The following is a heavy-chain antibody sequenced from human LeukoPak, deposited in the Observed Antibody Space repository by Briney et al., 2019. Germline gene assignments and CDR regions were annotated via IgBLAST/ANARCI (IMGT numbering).Heavy chain of an antibody. V-gene: IGHV3-33*01. Sequence: GGSLRLSCAASGFTFSSYGMHWVRQAPGKRLEWVAVIWYDGSNKYYADSVKGRFTISRDNSKNTLYLQMNSLRAEDTAVYYCARGHDIVVVVAAYDYHGMDVWGQGTTVTVSS. CDR3: ARGHDIVVVVAAYDYHGMDV. J-gene: IGHJ6*02. CDR1: GFTFSSYG. D-gene: IGHD2-15*01. CDR2: IWYDGSNK.